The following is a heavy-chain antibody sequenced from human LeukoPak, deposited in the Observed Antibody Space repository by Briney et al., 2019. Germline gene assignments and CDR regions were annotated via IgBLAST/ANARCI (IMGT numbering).Heavy chain of an antibody. J-gene: IGHJ4*02. D-gene: IGHD2-15*01. Sequence: SETLSLTCTVSGGSISSYYWSWIRQPAGKGLEWIGRIYTSGSTNYNPSLKSRVTMSVDTSKNQFSLKLSSVTAADTAVYYCARGGIVVVAAPIDYWGQGTLVTVSS. CDR2: IYTSGST. CDR3: ARGGIVVVAAPIDY. V-gene: IGHV4-4*07. CDR1: GGSISSYY.